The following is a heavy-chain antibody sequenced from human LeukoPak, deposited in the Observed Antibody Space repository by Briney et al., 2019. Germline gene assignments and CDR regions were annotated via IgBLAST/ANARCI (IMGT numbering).Heavy chain of an antibody. CDR2: IIPILGIA. Sequence: SVKVSCKASGGTFSSYAISWVRQAPGQGLEWMGRIIPILGIANYAQKFQGRVTITADTSTSTAYMELRSLRSDDTAVYYCARDQKFAAAEIFDYWGQGTLVTVSS. J-gene: IGHJ4*02. CDR1: GGTFSSYA. V-gene: IGHV1-69*04. D-gene: IGHD6-13*01. CDR3: ARDQKFAAAEIFDY.